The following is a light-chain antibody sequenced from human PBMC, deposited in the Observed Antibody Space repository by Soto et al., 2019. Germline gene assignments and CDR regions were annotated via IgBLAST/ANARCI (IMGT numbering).Light chain of an antibody. Sequence: DIQMTQSPSSLSASVGDRFTITCRASQSISTYLNWYQQKPGKAPKLLIYAASNLQSGVPSRFSGSGSGTDFTLTISSLHPEDFATYYCQQSYSTLNVGQGKRLKIK. CDR1: QSISTY. V-gene: IGKV1-39*01. J-gene: IGKJ5*01. CDR2: AAS. CDR3: QQSYSTLN.